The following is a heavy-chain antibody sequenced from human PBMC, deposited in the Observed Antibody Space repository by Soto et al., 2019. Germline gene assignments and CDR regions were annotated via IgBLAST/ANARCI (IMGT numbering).Heavy chain of an antibody. J-gene: IGHJ6*02. V-gene: IGHV1-69*13. CDR2: IIPIFGTA. CDR3: ARAWAARRDYYYGMDV. CDR1: GGTFSSYA. Sequence: SVKVSCKASGGTFSSYAISWVRQAPGQGLEWMGGIIPIFGTANYAQKFQGRATITADESTSTAYMELSSLRSEDTAVYYCARAWAARRDYYYGMDVWGQGTTVTVSS. D-gene: IGHD6-6*01.